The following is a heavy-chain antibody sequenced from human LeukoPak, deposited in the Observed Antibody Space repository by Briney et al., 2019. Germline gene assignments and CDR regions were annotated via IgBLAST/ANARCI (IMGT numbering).Heavy chain of an antibody. J-gene: IGHJ4*02. D-gene: IGHD1-26*01. CDR3: ARGATSGSYESDY. CDR1: GYSISSGYY. Sequence: SETLSLTCAVSGYSISSGYYWGWIRQPPGKGLEWIGNIYHSGSTYYNPSLKSRLTISVDTSKNQSSLKLNSVTAADTALYYCARGATSGSYESDYWGQGTLVTVSS. CDR2: IYHSGST. V-gene: IGHV4-38-2*01.